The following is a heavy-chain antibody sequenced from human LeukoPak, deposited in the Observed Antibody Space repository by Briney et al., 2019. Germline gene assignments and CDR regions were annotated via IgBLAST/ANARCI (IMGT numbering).Heavy chain of an antibody. CDR3: ARGVEPLAANTLAY. Sequence: QTGGSLRLSCAASGFTVITNDMTWVRQAPGKGLEWVSALYSDGNTKYADSVQGRFTISRDNSKNTLYLEMNGLSPDDTAVYYCARGVEPLAANTLAYWGQGTLVTVSS. J-gene: IGHJ4*02. CDR1: GFTVITND. D-gene: IGHD1-14*01. CDR2: LYSDGNT. V-gene: IGHV3-53*01.